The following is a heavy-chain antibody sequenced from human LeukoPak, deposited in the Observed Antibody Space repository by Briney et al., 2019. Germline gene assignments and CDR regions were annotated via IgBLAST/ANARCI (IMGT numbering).Heavy chain of an antibody. V-gene: IGHV3-48*01. CDR1: GFTFSSYS. Sequence: PGGSLRLSCAASGFTFSSYSMNWVRQAPGKGLEWVSYISSSSSTIYYADSVKGRFTISRDNAKNSLYLQMNSLRAEDTAVYYCARAASGWYGTVDYWGQGTLVTVSS. CDR2: ISSSSSTI. J-gene: IGHJ4*02. CDR3: ARAASGWYGTVDY. D-gene: IGHD6-19*01.